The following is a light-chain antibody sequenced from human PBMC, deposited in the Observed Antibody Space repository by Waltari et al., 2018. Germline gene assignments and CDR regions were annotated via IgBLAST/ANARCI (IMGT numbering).Light chain of an antibody. CDR3: QQANSFPLLT. CDR2: AAY. CDR1: QGISSY. V-gene: IGKV1-9*01. J-gene: IGKJ4*01. Sequence: DIQLTQSPSFLSASVGDRVTITCRASQGISSYLAWYQQKPGKAPEFLMYAAYALQSGVPSRFSGSGSGTDFTLTISSLQPEDFATYYCQQANSFPLLTFGGGTKVELK.